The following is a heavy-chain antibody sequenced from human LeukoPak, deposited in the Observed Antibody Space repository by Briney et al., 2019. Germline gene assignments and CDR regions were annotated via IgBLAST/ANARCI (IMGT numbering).Heavy chain of an antibody. J-gene: IGHJ4*02. CDR1: GFTFGVYY. D-gene: IGHD3-16*01. CDR2: ISPTSDII. Sequence: PGGSLRLSCAASGFTFGVYYMTWIRQAPGRGLEPLSFISPTSDIIKYVDPVKGRFTISRDNAKSSMYLEMNSLRAEDTAVYYCAREHWAAPDHWGQGTLVTVSP. V-gene: IGHV3-11*01. CDR3: AREHWAAPDH.